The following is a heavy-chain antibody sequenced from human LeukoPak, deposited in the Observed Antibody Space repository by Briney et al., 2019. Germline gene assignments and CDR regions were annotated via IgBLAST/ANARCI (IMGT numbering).Heavy chain of an antibody. CDR3: ARGRYSAGDNWFDP. Sequence: AETLSLTCTVSGGSITRSYWGWVRQSPGKGLEWIGYIHYTGSTNCNPSLKSRVTMLIDTSKNQFSLKLSSVTAADTAVYYCARGRYSAGDNWFDPWGQGTLVTVSS. D-gene: IGHD3-9*01. CDR1: GGSITRSY. V-gene: IGHV4-59*01. J-gene: IGHJ5*02. CDR2: IHYTGST.